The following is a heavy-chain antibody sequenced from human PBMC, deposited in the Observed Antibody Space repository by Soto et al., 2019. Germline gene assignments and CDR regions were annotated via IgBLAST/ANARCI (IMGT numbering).Heavy chain of an antibody. CDR2: INPGDSDI. J-gene: IGHJ6*02. V-gene: IGHV5-51*01. Sequence: LKISCKASGYSFTTYWIAWVRQMPGKGLEWMGIINPGDSDIRYSPSFQGQVTISADNSVSTAYLQWSSLKASDTAMYYCARHEQFYYYYYGMDVWGQGTAVTVSS. CDR1: GYSFTTYW. CDR3: ARHEQFYYYYYGMDV. D-gene: IGHD4-4*01.